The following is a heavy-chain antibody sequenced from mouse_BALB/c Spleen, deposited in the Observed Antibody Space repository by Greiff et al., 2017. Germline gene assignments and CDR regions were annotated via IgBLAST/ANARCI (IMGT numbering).Heavy chain of an antibody. J-gene: IGHJ4*01. CDR3: ARWGVLRHRAMDY. CDR1: GYTFTSYW. CDR2: IDPSNIET. V-gene: IGHV1S127*01. D-gene: IGHD1-1*01. Sequence: VQRVESGPELVRPGASVKMSCKASGYTFTSYWMHWVKHRPGQGLEWIGMIDPSNIETRLNQKFKDKATLNVDKSSNTAYMQPSSLTSEDSAVYYCARWGVLRHRAMDYWGQGTSVTVSS.